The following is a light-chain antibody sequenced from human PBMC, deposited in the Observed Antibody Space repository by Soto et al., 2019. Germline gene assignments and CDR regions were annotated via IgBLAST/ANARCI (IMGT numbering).Light chain of an antibody. CDR1: QGISTY. CDR3: QQSYSTTWT. J-gene: IGKJ1*01. CDR2: AAS. Sequence: DIQMTQSPSSLSASVGDRVTITCRASQGISTYLNWYQQKPGKAPKLLIYAASSLQSGVPSRFSGSGSETDFTLTIRSLQPEDFATYSCQQSYSTTWTVGQGTKVDIK. V-gene: IGKV1-39*01.